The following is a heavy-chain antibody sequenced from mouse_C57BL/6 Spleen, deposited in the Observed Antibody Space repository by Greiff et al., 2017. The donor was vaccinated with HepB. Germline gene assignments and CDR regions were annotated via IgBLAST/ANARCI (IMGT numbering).Heavy chain of an antibody. V-gene: IGHV5-4*03. D-gene: IGHD4-1*01. CDR3: ARGVTGDYFDY. CDR1: GFTFSSYA. Sequence: EVKLMESGGGLVKPGGSLKLSCAASGFTFSSYAMSWVRQTPEKRLEWVATISDGGSYTYYPDNVKGRFTISRDNAKNNLYLQMSHLKSEDTAMYYCARGVTGDYFDYWGQGTTLTVSS. CDR2: ISDGGSYT. J-gene: IGHJ2*01.